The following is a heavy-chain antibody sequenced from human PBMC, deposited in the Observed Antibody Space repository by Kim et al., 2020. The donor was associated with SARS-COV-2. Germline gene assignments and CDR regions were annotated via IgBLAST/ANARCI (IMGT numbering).Heavy chain of an antibody. J-gene: IGHJ3*02. CDR3: ARDWLTYAFDI. CDR2: IYTSGST. Sequence: SETLSLTCTVSGGSISSGSYYWSWIRQPAGKGLEWIGRIYTSGSTNYNPSLKSRVTISVDTSKNQFSLKLSSVTAADTAVYYCARDWLTYAFDIWGQGTMVTVSS. CDR1: GGSISSGSYY. V-gene: IGHV4-61*02. D-gene: IGHD5-12*01.